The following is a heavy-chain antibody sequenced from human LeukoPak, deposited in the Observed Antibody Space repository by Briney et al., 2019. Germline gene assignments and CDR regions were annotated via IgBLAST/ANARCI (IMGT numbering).Heavy chain of an antibody. CDR2: ISAYNGNT. D-gene: IGHD2-2*01. CDR1: GYTLTSYG. Sequence: EASVTVSCMATGYTLTSYGISCVRQAPERGREWMRWISAYNGNTNYAQKLKGRVTMTTDTSTSTAYMELSSLRSEDKAVYYCARDRSPLQLYCSRSSCYAVGGAFDIWGQGTMVTVSS. CDR3: ARDRSPLQLYCSRSSCYAVGGAFDI. V-gene: IGHV1-18*01. J-gene: IGHJ3*02.